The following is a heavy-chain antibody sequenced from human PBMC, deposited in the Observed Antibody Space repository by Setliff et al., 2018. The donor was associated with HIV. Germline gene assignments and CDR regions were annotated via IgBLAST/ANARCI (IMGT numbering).Heavy chain of an antibody. Sequence: GESLKISCKGSGYSFTNYWITWVRQMPGKGLEWMGRIDTSDSYTNYSPSLQGRVTFSVDKSIDTAYLHWGSLRASDAGMYYCARTSATDYYYMDVWGKGTTVTVSS. CDR3: ARTSATDYYYMDV. CDR1: GYSFTNYW. CDR2: IDTSDSYT. J-gene: IGHJ6*03. V-gene: IGHV5-10-1*01.